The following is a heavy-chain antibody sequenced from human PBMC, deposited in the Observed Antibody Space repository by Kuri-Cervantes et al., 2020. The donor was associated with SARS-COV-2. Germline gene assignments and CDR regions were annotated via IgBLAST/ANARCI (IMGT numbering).Heavy chain of an antibody. V-gene: IGHV4-61*02. CDR3: ARSRTAVADWYFDL. CDR1: GGSIGSGNYY. J-gene: IGHJ2*01. CDR2: IYTSGST. D-gene: IGHD6-19*01. Sequence: SETLSLTCTVTGGSIGSGNYYWSWIRQPAGKGLEWIGRIYTSGSTNYNPSLKSRVTMSVDTSKNQFSLKLSSVTAADTAVYYCARSRTAVADWYFDLWGRGTLVTVSS.